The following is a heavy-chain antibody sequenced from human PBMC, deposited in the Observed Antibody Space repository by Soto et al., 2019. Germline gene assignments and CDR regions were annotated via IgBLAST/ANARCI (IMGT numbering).Heavy chain of an antibody. J-gene: IGHJ5*02. Sequence: QVQLVQSGAEVKKPGSSVKVSCKASGGTFSSYAITWVRQAPGQGLEWRGGIIPIFGTANYAQKFQGRVTITADESTSTAYMAMSRLRSEDTAVYYCARDRGPSSGYYPYWFDPWGQGTLVTVSS. V-gene: IGHV1-69*12. CDR1: GGTFSSYA. D-gene: IGHD3-22*01. CDR3: ARDRGPSSGYYPYWFDP. CDR2: IIPIFGTA.